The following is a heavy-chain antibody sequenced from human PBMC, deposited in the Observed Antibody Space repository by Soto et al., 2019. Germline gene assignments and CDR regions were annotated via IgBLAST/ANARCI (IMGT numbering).Heavy chain of an antibody. J-gene: IGHJ4*02. Sequence: PGGSLRLSCAASGFTFSSYSMNWVRQAPGKGLEWVSSISSSSSYIYYADSVKGQFTISRDNAKNSLYLQMNSLRAEDTAVYYCSRVGPLEWLLWDRGYSDTDVDYWGQGTLVTVSS. CDR1: GFTFSSYS. V-gene: IGHV3-21*06. D-gene: IGHD3-3*01. CDR3: SRVGPLEWLLWDRGYSDTDVDY. CDR2: ISSSSSYI.